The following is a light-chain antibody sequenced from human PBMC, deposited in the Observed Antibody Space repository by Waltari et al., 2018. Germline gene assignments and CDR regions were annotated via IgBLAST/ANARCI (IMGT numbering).Light chain of an antibody. CDR2: GAS. J-gene: IGKJ5*01. CDR1: QSVSSSY. Sequence: EIVLTQSPGTLSLSPGERATLPCRASQSVSSSYLACYQQKPGQAPRLLIYGASSRATGIPDRFSGSGSGTDFTLTISRLEPEDFAVYYCQQYGSSPLTFGQGTRLEIK. CDR3: QQYGSSPLT. V-gene: IGKV3-20*01.